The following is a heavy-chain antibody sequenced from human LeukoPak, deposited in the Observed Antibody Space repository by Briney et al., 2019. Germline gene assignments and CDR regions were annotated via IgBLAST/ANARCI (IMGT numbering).Heavy chain of an antibody. CDR1: GYTFTGYY. Sequence: ASVKVSCKASGYTFTGYYMHWVRQAPGQGLEWVGWINPNSGGTNYAQKFQGRVTMTRDTSISTAHMELSRLRSDDTAVYYCARGRSTTGTFFIYWGQGTLVTVSS. D-gene: IGHD1-1*01. CDR2: INPNSGGT. CDR3: ARGRSTTGTFFIY. V-gene: IGHV1-2*02. J-gene: IGHJ4*02.